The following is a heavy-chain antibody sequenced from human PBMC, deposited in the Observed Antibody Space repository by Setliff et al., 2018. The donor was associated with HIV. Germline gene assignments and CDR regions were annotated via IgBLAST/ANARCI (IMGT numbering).Heavy chain of an antibody. CDR3: ARLSGPFDY. CDR1: GGSITSSTYY. CDR2: IYYTGST. D-gene: IGHD1-26*01. Sequence: LSLTCIVSGGSITSSTYYWGWIRQPPGKGLEWIGSIYYTGSTDYNPSLKSRITISVDTSKNQFSLKLSSVTAADTALYYCARLSGPFDYWGQGTQVTVSS. V-gene: IGHV4-39*01. J-gene: IGHJ4*02.